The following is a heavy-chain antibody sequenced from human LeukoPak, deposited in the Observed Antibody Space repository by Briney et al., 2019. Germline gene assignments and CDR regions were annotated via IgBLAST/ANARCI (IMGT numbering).Heavy chain of an antibody. D-gene: IGHD3-22*01. J-gene: IGHJ4*02. CDR2: IRGDGVEK. CDR1: GITLSSYW. Sequence: GGSLRLSCVASGITLSSYWLSWVCQAPGKGPEWVANIRGDGVEKYYAASVQGRFTIPRDNAENSLSLQMNNLRAEDTAVYYCARITNSGSYWVFDYWGQGTLVTVSS. V-gene: IGHV3-7*04. CDR3: ARITNSGSYWVFDY.